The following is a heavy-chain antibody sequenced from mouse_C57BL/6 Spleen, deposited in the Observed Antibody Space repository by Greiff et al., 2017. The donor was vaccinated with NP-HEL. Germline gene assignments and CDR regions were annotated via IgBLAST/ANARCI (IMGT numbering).Heavy chain of an antibody. CDR3: ASLANWDYFDY. Sequence: EVQGVESGGGLVQPGGSLSLSCAASGFTFTDYYMSWVRQPPGKALEWLGFIRHKANGYTTEYSASVKGRFTISRDNSQSILYRQMNALRAEDSATYYCASLANWDYFDYWGQGTTLTVSS. J-gene: IGHJ2*01. CDR1: GFTFTDYY. D-gene: IGHD4-1*01. V-gene: IGHV7-3*01. CDR2: IRHKANGYTT.